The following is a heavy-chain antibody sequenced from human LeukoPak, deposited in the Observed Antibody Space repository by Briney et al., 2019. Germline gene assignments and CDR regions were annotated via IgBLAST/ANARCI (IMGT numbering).Heavy chain of an antibody. D-gene: IGHD3-10*01. J-gene: IGHJ4*02. CDR2: ISYDGSNK. V-gene: IGHV3-30*18. CDR3: AKDHGLGSYYNDY. CDR1: GFTFSSYG. Sequence: PGGSLRLSCAASGFTFSSYGMHWVRQAPGKGLEWVAVISYDGSNKYYADSVKGRFTISRDNSKNTLYLQMNSLRAEDTAVYYCAKDHGLGSYYNDYWGQGTLVTVSS.